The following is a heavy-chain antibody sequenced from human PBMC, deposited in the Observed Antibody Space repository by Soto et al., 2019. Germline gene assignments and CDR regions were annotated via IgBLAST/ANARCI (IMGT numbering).Heavy chain of an antibody. V-gene: IGHV3-21*01. CDR3: ARGLNRNYGMVDY. J-gene: IGHJ4*02. Sequence: ALERSCAAAGLSFSNYGVHWVSKAPGKGLEWVSSISSSSSYIYYADSVKGRFTISRDNAKNSLYLQTNSPRAGDTAVYYCARGLNRNYGMVDYWGQGTLVTVSS. CDR1: GLSFSNYG. D-gene: IGHD1-7*01. CDR2: ISSSSSYI.